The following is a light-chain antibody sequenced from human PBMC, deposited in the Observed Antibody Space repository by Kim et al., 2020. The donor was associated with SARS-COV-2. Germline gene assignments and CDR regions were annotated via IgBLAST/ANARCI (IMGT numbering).Light chain of an antibody. J-gene: IGLJ2*01. V-gene: IGLV6-57*03. CDR2: EDD. CDR3: QSYNRDNVL. Sequence: GKTVTIPCNRSGGSIDDNYVQWYQQRPGGVPTAVIYEDDQRPSGVSDRFSGSIDNSSNSASLTISGLRTEDEADYYCQSYNRDNVLFGGGTQLTVL. CDR1: GGSIDDNY.